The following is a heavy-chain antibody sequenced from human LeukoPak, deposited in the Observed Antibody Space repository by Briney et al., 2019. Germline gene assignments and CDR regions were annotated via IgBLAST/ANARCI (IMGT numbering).Heavy chain of an antibody. CDR2: IIPIFGTA. J-gene: IGHJ4*02. CDR1: GGTFSSYA. V-gene: IGHV1-69*13. Sequence: SVKVSCKASGGTFSSYAISWVRQAPGQGLEWMGGIIPIFGTANYAQKFQGRVTITADESTSTAYMELSSLRSEDTAVYYCAREGDGYTRYFDYWGQGTLVTVSS. CDR3: AREGDGYTRYFDY. D-gene: IGHD5-24*01.